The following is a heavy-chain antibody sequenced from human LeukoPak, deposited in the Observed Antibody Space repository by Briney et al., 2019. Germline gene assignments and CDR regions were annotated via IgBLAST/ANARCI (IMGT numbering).Heavy chain of an antibody. CDR2: INPNSGGT. CDR3: ARNYGSGSSTTTFDY. D-gene: IGHD3-10*01. V-gene: IGHV1-2*04. Sequence: ASVKVSCKASGYTFTGYYMHWVRQAPGQGLEWMGWINPNSGGTNYAQKFQGWVTMTRDTSISTAYMELSRLRSDDTAVYYCARNYGSGSSTTTFDYWGQGTLVTVSS. CDR1: GYTFTGYY. J-gene: IGHJ4*02.